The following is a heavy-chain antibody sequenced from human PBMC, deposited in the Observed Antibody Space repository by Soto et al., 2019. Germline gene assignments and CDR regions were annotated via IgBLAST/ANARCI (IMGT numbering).Heavy chain of an antibody. CDR3: ANSNEPGVAAHSGWYTAYYYGMDV. CDR2: ISGSGGST. J-gene: IGHJ6*02. Sequence: GGSLRLSCAAPGFTFSSYAMSWVRQAPGKGLEWVSAISGSGGSTYYADSVKGRFTISRDNSKNTLYLQMNSLRAEDTAVYYCANSNEPGVAAHSGWYTAYYYGMDVWGQGATVTVSS. V-gene: IGHV3-23*01. CDR1: GFTFSSYA. D-gene: IGHD6-19*01.